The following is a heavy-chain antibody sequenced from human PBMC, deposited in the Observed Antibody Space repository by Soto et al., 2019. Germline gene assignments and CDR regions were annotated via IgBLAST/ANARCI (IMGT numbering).Heavy chain of an antibody. CDR3: ARDLWGYCGTDCYPLDV. V-gene: IGHV4-59*01. CDR1: GGSISRYY. J-gene: IGHJ6*02. Sequence: SETLSLTCTVSGGSISRYYWSWIRQPPGKGLEWISYMYNTGRTVYNPSFKSRVTISVDTSKNQFSLQLDSVTAADTAVYYCARDLWGYCGTDCYPLDVWGQGTTVTVSS. D-gene: IGHD2-21*02. CDR2: MYNTGRT.